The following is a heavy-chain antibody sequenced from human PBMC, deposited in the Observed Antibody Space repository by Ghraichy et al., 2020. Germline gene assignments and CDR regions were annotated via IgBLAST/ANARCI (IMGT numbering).Heavy chain of an antibody. J-gene: IGHJ4*02. V-gene: IGHV3-23*01. CDR2: ISGSGGST. CDR3: AKVWGYYGSGSYPFDY. CDR1: GFTFSSYA. D-gene: IGHD3-10*01. Sequence: GGSLRLSCAASGFTFSSYAMSWVRQAPGKGLEWVSAISGSGGSTYYADSVKGRFTISRDNSKNTLYLQMNSLRAEDTAVYYCAKVWGYYGSGSYPFDYWGQGTLVTVSS.